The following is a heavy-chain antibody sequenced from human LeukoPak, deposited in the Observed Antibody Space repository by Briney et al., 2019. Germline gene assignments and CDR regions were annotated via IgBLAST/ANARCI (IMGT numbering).Heavy chain of an antibody. CDR2: ISPDGNNE. V-gene: IGHV3-30*18. Sequence: PGRSLRLSCAASGFTFSTFGIHWVRQAPGKGLEWVSAISPDGNNEYYIDSVKGRFTFSRDNSKNMIYLQMNSLRGEDSAVYYCAKVNNYDDYWGQGTLVTVSS. CDR1: GFTFSTFG. CDR3: AKVNNYDDY. J-gene: IGHJ4*02. D-gene: IGHD1/OR15-1a*01.